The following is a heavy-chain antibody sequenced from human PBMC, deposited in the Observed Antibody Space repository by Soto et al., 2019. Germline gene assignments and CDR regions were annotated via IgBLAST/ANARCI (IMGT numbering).Heavy chain of an antibody. CDR3: AKDPKLEGKNSYYFDY. D-gene: IGHD1-1*01. J-gene: IGHJ4*02. Sequence: GGSLRLSCAASGFTFSSYAMSWVRQAPGKGLEWVSAISGSGGSTYYADSVKGRFTISRDNSKNTLYLQMKSLRAEDTAVYYCAKDPKLEGKNSYYFDYWCQGILVTVSS. CDR1: GFTFSSYA. V-gene: IGHV3-23*01. CDR2: ISGSGGST.